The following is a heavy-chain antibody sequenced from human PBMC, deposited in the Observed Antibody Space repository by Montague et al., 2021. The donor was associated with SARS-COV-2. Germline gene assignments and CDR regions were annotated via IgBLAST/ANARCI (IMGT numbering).Heavy chain of an antibody. CDR2: INYSGTT. CDR3: ARHWGIAAAGN. CDR1: GGSITDRTYY. D-gene: IGHD6-13*01. J-gene: IGHJ4*02. V-gene: IGHV4-39*01. Sequence: SETLSLTCSVSGGSITDRTYYWGCIRQSPGKGLEWIGAINYSGTTYYNPSLKSRVTISLDTAKNQFSLKMTSVTAADTAVYYCARHWGIAAAGNWGQGTLV.